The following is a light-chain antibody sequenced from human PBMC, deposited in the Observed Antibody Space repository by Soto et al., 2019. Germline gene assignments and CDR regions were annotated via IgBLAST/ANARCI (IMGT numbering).Light chain of an antibody. J-gene: IGLJ2*01. Sequence: QSALTQPASVSGSPGQSITISCTGTSSDVGLYNYVSWYQQHPGKAPKLLIFEVNDRPSGISSRFSGSKSGNTASLTISGLQAEDDADYYCSSYTSGSTLVVFGGGTKLTVL. CDR3: SSYTSGSTLVV. V-gene: IGLV2-14*01. CDR1: SSDVGLYNY. CDR2: EVN.